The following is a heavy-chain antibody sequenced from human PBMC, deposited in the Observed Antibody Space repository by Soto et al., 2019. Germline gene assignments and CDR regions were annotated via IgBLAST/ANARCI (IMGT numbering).Heavy chain of an antibody. CDR2: IFYSGST. CDR3: ARHWGGENCSSTSCYAGDYYYYGMDV. J-gene: IGHJ6*02. V-gene: IGHV4-59*08. CDR1: GGSIGSYY. D-gene: IGHD2-2*01. Sequence: SETLSLTCTVSGGSIGSYYWSWIRQPPGKGLEWIGYIFYSGSTNYNPSLKSRVTISVDTSKNQFSLKLSSVTAADTAVYYCARHWGGENCSSTSCYAGDYYYYGMDVWGQGTTVTVSS.